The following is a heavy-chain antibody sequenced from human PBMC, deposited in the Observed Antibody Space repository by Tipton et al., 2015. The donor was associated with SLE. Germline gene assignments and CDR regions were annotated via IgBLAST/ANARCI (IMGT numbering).Heavy chain of an antibody. CDR3: ARGLPGYDSPAEYFQH. CDR2: IYHGGST. V-gene: IGHV4-38-2*01. D-gene: IGHD5-12*01. Sequence: TLSLTCAVSAYSITSGYYWGWIRQPPGKGLEWIGTIYHGGSTYYNPSLKSRVTISVDTSKNQFSLKLSSATAADTAVYYCARGLPGYDSPAEYFQHWGQGTLVTVSS. CDR1: AYSITSGYY. J-gene: IGHJ1*01.